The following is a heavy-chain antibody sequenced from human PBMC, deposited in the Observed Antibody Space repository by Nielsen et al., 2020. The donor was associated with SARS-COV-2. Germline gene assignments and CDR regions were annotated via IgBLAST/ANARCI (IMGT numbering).Heavy chain of an antibody. D-gene: IGHD1-7*01. CDR3: ARDHYNWNYEDLENYMDV. V-gene: IGHV3-33*01. J-gene: IGHJ6*03. Sequence: GESLKISCAASGFTFSSYGMHWVRQAPGKGLEWVAVIWYDGSNKYYADSVKGRFTISRDNSKNTLYLQMNSLRAEDTAVYYCARDHYNWNYEDLENYMDVWGKGTTVTVSS. CDR2: IWYDGSNK. CDR1: GFTFSSYG.